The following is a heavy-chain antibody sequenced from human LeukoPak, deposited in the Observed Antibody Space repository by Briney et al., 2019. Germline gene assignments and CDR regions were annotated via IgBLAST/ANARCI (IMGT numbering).Heavy chain of an antibody. CDR1: GYTFISHY. V-gene: IGHV1-46*01. D-gene: IGHD1-1*01. Sequence: ASVKVSCKASGYTFISHYIHWVRQAPGQGLEWMGIINPSGGSTNYAQKFQGRVTMTSDTSTSTVYMELSSLRSEDTAVYYCARETIATTFSYFGYWGQGTLVTVSS. J-gene: IGHJ4*02. CDR2: INPSGGST. CDR3: ARETIATTFSYFGY.